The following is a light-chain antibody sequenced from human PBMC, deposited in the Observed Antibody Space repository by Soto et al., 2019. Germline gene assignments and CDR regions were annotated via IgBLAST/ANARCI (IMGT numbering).Light chain of an antibody. V-gene: IGLV1-47*01. CDR3: ATWDDSLNGFDV. Sequence: SVLTQPPSASGTPGQGVTISCSGSTSNIGSNYVYWYQQLPGTAPKLLIYRNNQRPSGVPDRFSGSKSGTSASLAISGLRSDDEADYFCATWDDSLNGFDVFGTGTKVTVL. CDR1: TSNIGSNY. CDR2: RNN. J-gene: IGLJ1*01.